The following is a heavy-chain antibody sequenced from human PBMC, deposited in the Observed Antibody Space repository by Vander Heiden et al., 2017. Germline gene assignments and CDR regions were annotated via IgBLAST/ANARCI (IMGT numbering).Heavy chain of an antibody. CDR3: VKGVGYSLGDAFDI. CDR1: GFLFHDYA. J-gene: IGHJ3*02. V-gene: IGHV3-9*01. CDR2: ISWNSGRI. Sequence: VPPVESGGGLVQPGRSLSIPCAASGFLFHDYAVHWVRQIPGKGLEWVSGISWNSGRIGYGDSVKGRFTISRDNAKKSLYLETNSLRLEDTALYYCVKGVGYSLGDAFDIWGQGTMVTVSS. D-gene: IGHD6-13*01.